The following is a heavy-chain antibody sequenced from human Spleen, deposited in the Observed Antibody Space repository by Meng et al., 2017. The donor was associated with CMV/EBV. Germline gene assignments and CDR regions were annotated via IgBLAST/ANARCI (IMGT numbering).Heavy chain of an antibody. V-gene: IGHV3-11*04. CDR1: GFTFTDYY. J-gene: IGHJ4*02. CDR3: ARVRLNYFDY. CDR2: ISTSGDTI. Sequence: GESLKISCAASGFTFTDYYMTWIRQAPGKGLEWVSYISTSGDTIYYADSVKGRFTVSRDNAKNSLYLQMNSLRAEDTAVYYCARVRLNYFDYWGQGTLVTVSS.